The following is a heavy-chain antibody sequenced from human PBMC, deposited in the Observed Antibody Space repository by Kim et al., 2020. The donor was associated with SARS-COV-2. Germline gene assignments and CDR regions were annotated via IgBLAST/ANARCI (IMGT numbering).Heavy chain of an antibody. Sequence: SETLSLTCTVSGGSISSYYWSWIRQPPGKGLEWIGYIYYSGSTNYNPSLKSRVTISVDTSKNQFSLKLSSVTAADTAVYYCARIGSRSDWLPSFGYYYYGMDVWGQGTTVTVSS. D-gene: IGHD3-9*01. CDR2: IYYSGST. J-gene: IGHJ6*02. CDR3: ARIGSRSDWLPSFGYYYYGMDV. V-gene: IGHV4-59*01. CDR1: GGSISSYY.